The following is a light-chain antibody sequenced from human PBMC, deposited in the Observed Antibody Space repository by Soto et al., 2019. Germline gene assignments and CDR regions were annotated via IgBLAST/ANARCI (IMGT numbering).Light chain of an antibody. CDR3: CSFAGRIFV. J-gene: IGLJ1*01. V-gene: IGLV2-11*01. Sequence: QSALTQPRSVSGSLGQSVTVSCTGTSSDVGGYNYVAWYQQHPGKAPKLMISDVNKRPSGVPDRFSGSKSGNTASLTISGLQGGDEADYFCCSFAGRIFVFGTGTKVTVL. CDR2: DVN. CDR1: SSDVGGYNY.